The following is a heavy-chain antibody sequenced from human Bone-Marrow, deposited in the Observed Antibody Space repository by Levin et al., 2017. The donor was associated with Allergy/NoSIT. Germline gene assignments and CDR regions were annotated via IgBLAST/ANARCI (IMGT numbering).Heavy chain of an antibody. J-gene: IGHJ3*02. CDR2: ISPSAGTI. V-gene: IGHV3-48*03. D-gene: IGHD2-15*01. CDR3: TRGGYCSGGTCYFLNAFDI. CDR1: GFTFSSHE. Sequence: GESLKISCAASGFTFSSHEMNWVRQAPGKGLEWVSHISPSAGTIYYADSVKGRFTISRDNAKNSLYLQMNSLRAEDTAVYYCTRGGYCSGGTCYFLNAFDIWGQGTTVTVSS.